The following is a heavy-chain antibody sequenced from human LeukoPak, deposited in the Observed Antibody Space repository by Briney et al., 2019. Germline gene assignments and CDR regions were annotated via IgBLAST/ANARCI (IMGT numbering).Heavy chain of an antibody. CDR2: INPDGRDT. D-gene: IGHD2-21*02. J-gene: IGHJ1*01. CDR3: TSWGDTTAEYFQR. V-gene: IGHV3-7*01. Sequence: GGSLRLSCAASGFTFSNAWMSWVRQAPGKGLEWVAHINPDGRDTYYVDSVKGRFTISRDNAQNSMYLQMNSLRVEDTAVYYCTSWGDTTAEYFQRWGQGTLVTVSS. CDR1: GFTFSNAW.